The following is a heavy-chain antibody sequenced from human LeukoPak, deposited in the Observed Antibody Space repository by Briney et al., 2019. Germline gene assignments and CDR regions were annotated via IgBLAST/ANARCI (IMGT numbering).Heavy chain of an antibody. J-gene: IGHJ6*03. CDR1: GGSISSYC. CDR2: IYYSGST. CDR3: AREREYSGYDYYYYYYMDV. D-gene: IGHD5-12*01. V-gene: IGHV4-59*01. Sequence: SETLSLTCTVSGGSISSYCWSWIRQPPGKGLEWIGYIYYSGSTNYNPSLKSRVTISVDTSKNQFSLKLSSVTAADTAVYYCAREREYSGYDYYYYYYMDVWGKGTTVTVSS.